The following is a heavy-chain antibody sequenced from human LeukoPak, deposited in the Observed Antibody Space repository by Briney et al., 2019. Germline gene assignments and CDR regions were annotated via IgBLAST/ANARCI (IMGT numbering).Heavy chain of an antibody. CDR1: GGSISSGSYY. D-gene: IGHD3-3*01. J-gene: IGHJ6*03. CDR3: AREGSGYRGHYYYYMDV. V-gene: IGHV4-61*01. Sequence: PSETLSLTCTVSGGSISSGSYYWSWIRQPPGKGLEWIGYIYYSGSTNYNPSLKSRVTISVDTSKNQFSLKLSSVTAADTAVYYCAREGSGYRGHYYYYMDVWGKGTTVTVSS. CDR2: IYYSGST.